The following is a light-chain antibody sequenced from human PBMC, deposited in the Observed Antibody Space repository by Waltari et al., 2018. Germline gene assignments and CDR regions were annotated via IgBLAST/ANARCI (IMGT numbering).Light chain of an antibody. CDR1: SSDVGGFNW. Sequence: QSALTQPAPVSGSPGQSITISCTGTSSDVGGFNWVSWYQQHPGKAPKVMIYDVTNRPSGVSNRFSGSKSGNTATLTISGLQAEDEADYYCMSYTSRHTMIFGGGTRLTVL. CDR3: MSYTSRHTMI. V-gene: IGLV2-14*01. J-gene: IGLJ2*01. CDR2: DVT.